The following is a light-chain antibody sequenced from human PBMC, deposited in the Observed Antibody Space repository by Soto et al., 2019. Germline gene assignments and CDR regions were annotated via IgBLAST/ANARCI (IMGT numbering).Light chain of an antibody. Sequence: DIQMTQSPSSLSASVGDRVTITCQASQDISNYLSWYQQKPGKAPKLLIYDASNLETGVPSRFSGSGSGTDFTFNISSLQPEDIATYYCQQYDNLPPLTFGGGTKVEIK. J-gene: IGKJ4*01. CDR3: QQYDNLPPLT. CDR1: QDISNY. V-gene: IGKV1-33*01. CDR2: DAS.